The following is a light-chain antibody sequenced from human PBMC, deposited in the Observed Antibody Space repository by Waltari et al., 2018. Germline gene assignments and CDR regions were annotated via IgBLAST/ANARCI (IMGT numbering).Light chain of an antibody. Sequence: DIQMTQSPSSLSASVGDRVTITCQASKNISNYLTWYQQKPGKAPKLLIYEASNLETGVPSRFSGSGSGTDFTITISSLQPEDIATYYCQQYDNLPGYTFGQGTKLEIK. CDR1: KNISNY. J-gene: IGKJ2*01. V-gene: IGKV1-33*01. CDR3: QQYDNLPGYT. CDR2: EAS.